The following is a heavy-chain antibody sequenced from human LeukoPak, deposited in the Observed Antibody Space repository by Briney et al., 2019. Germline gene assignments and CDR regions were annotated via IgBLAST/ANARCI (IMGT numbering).Heavy chain of an antibody. J-gene: IGHJ3*02. Sequence: ASVKVSCKVSGYTLTELSMHWVRQAPGKGLEWMGGFDPEDGETIYAQKFQGRVTMTEDTSTDTAYMELSSLRSEDTAVYYCATNSGLYSSHIPRHAFDIWGQGTMVTVSS. D-gene: IGHD6-13*01. CDR3: ATNSGLYSSHIPRHAFDI. V-gene: IGHV1-24*01. CDR1: GYTLTELS. CDR2: FDPEDGET.